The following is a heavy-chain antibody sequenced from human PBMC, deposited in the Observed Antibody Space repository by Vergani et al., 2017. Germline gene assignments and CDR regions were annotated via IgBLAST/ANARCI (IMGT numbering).Heavy chain of an antibody. CDR1: GFTFSSYA. CDR2: ISGSGGST. D-gene: IGHD3-9*01. V-gene: IGHV3-23*01. CDR3: AKSGAGYYSGDY. J-gene: IGHJ4*02. Sequence: EVQLLESGGGLVQPGGSLRLSCAASGFTFSSYAMSWVRQAPGKGLEWVSAISGSGGSTYYADSVKGRFTISRDNSKTTLYLQMNSLRAEDTAVYYCAKSGAGYYSGDYWGQGTLVTVSS.